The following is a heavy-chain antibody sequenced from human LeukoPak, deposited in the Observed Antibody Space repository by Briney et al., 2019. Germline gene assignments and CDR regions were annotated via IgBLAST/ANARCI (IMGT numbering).Heavy chain of an antibody. D-gene: IGHD3-22*01. Sequence: PGGSLRLSCAASGFTFSSYSMNWVRQAPGKELEWVSSISSSSSYIYYADSVKGRFTISRDNAKNSLYLQMNSLRAEDTAVYYCASYSYDSSGYMLRYWGQGTLVTVSS. CDR1: GFTFSSYS. CDR3: ASYSYDSSGYMLRY. J-gene: IGHJ4*02. CDR2: ISSSSSYI. V-gene: IGHV3-21*01.